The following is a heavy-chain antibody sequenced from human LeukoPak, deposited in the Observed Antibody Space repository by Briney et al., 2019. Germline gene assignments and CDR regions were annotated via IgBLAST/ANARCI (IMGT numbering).Heavy chain of an antibody. J-gene: IGHJ6*03. D-gene: IGHD3-9*01. CDR2: ISAYNGNT. CDR1: GYTFTSYG. Sequence: GASVKVSCKASGYTFTSYGISWVRQAPGQGLEWMGWISAYNGNTNYAQKLQGRVTMTTDTSTSTAYMELRSLRSDDTAVYYCARGFGNVYDILTGYSVSYYYYMDVWGKGTTVTVSS. V-gene: IGHV1-18*01. CDR3: ARGFGNVYDILTGYSVSYYYYMDV.